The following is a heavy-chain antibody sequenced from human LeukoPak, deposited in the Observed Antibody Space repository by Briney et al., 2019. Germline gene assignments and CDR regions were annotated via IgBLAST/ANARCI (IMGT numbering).Heavy chain of an antibody. CDR1: GFTFSSYA. CDR2: ISYDGSNK. V-gene: IGHV3-30-3*01. J-gene: IGHJ6*02. CDR3: TRDLMDYDVSTGLHHYYMDV. D-gene: IGHD3-9*01. Sequence: GGSLRLSCAASGFTFSSYAMHWVRQAPGKGLEWVAVISYDGSNKYYADSVKGRFTISRDNSKNTLYLQMNSLRAEDTAVYYCTRDLMDYDVSTGLHHYYMDVWGQGTTVTVSS.